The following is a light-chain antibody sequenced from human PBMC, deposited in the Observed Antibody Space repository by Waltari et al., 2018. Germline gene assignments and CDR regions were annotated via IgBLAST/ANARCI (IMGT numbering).Light chain of an antibody. CDR1: QSVLFSTKNKNY. J-gene: IGKJ1*01. V-gene: IGKV4-1*01. Sequence: DVVMTQSPDSLAVSLGERATINCKSSQSVLFSTKNKNYLAWYQHKTGQPPKLLFYWASTRESGVPDRFSGSVSGTDFTLTISSLQAEDVAVYYCQQYRSTLWTFGQGTRVEIK. CDR3: QQYRSTLWT. CDR2: WAS.